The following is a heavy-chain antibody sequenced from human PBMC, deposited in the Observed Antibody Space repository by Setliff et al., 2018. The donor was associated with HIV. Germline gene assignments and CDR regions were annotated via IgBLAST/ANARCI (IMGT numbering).Heavy chain of an antibody. CDR2: IRYDGNNK. CDR1: GFTFSSYG. D-gene: IGHD3-22*01. J-gene: IGHJ4*01. V-gene: IGHV3-30*02. Sequence: PGGSLRLSCAASGFTFSSYGMHWVRQAPGKGLEWVAFIRYDGNNKYYVDSVKGRFAISRDNAKNSLNLEMNSLRAEDTAIYYCASSRPPDDSSGYLDHWGQGTLVTVSS. CDR3: ASSRPPDDSSGYLDH.